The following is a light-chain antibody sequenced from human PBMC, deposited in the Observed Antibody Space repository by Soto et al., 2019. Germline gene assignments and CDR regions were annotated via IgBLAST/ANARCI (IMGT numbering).Light chain of an antibody. Sequence: IQLTQSPSSLSASVGDRVTITCRAGQDIGSALAWYQQRPGKAPTLLLYDASNLEAGVPSRFNGSGSGTDFTLNITRLRPEDFATYYCQQFNGFPLTFGGGTKVQIK. CDR2: DAS. CDR1: QDIGSA. V-gene: IGKV1-13*02. CDR3: QQFNGFPLT. J-gene: IGKJ4*01.